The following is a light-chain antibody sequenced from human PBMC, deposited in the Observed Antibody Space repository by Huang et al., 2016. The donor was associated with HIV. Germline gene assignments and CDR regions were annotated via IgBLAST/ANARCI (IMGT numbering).Light chain of an antibody. CDR3: QQYGSSPPFT. CDR1: QTISNHY. CDR2: GAY. V-gene: IGKV3-20*01. J-gene: IGKJ3*01. Sequence: EIVLTQSPVTLSLSPGERATLSCRASQTISNHYLAWFHQKPGQAPRLLLYGAYNRATGIPDRFSGSGSGTDFTLIISRLEPEDFAVYYCQQYGSSPPFTFGPGTKVDIK.